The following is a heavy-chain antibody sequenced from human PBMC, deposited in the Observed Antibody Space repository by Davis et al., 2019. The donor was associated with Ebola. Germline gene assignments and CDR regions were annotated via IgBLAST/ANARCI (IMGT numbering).Heavy chain of an antibody. CDR2: IYYSGST. Sequence: SETLSLTCAVYGGSFSGYYWSWIRQPPGKGLEWIGSIYYSGSTYYNPSLKSRVTISVDTSKNQFSLKLSSVTAADTAVYYCASQTTYYYDSSGYYVGYYFDYWGQGTLVTVSS. CDR1: GGSFSGYY. J-gene: IGHJ4*02. D-gene: IGHD3-22*01. V-gene: IGHV4-34*01. CDR3: ASQTTYYYDSSGYYVGYYFDY.